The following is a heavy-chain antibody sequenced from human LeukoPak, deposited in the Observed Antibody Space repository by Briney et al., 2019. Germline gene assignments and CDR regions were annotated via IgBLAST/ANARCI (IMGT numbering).Heavy chain of an antibody. J-gene: IGHJ3*02. CDR3: AREGADAFDI. CDR2: ISSSGSTI. D-gene: IGHD3-16*01. Sequence: GGSLRLSCAASGFTFSSYEMNWVRQAPGKGLEWVSNISSSGSTIYYADSVKGRFTISRDNAKNSLYLQMNSLRAEDTAVYYCAREGADAFDIWGQGTMVTVSS. CDR1: GFTFSSYE. V-gene: IGHV3-48*03.